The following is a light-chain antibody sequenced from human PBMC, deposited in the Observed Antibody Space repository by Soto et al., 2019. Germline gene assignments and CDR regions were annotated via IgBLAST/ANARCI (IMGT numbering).Light chain of an antibody. Sequence: DIPMTQSPSSLSASVGDRLTITCRTSKSISNYLNWYQQKPGKAPKLLMYAASSLQSGVPSRFGGSGSGTDFTLTISSLQPEDFATYYCQQSYSTPRTFGQGTKVEIK. J-gene: IGKJ1*01. V-gene: IGKV1-39*01. CDR1: KSISNY. CDR3: QQSYSTPRT. CDR2: AAS.